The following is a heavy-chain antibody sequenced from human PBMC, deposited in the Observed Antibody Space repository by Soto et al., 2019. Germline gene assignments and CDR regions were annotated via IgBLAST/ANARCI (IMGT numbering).Heavy chain of an antibody. V-gene: IGHV4-39*01. J-gene: IGHJ4*02. CDR1: GGSISSSSYY. D-gene: IGHD7-27*01. CDR2: IYYSGST. Sequence: SETLSLTCTVSGGSISSSSYYWGWIRQPPGKGLEWIGSIYYSGSTYYNPSLKSRVTISVDTSKNQFSLKLSSVTAADTAVYYCARIKTGDNPFDYWGQGTRVTVAS. CDR3: ARIKTGDNPFDY.